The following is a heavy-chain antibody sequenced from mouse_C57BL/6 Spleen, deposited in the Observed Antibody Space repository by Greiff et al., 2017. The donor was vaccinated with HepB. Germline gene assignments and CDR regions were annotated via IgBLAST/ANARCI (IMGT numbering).Heavy chain of an antibody. D-gene: IGHD1-1*01. CDR2: IYPGNSDT. J-gene: IGHJ2*01. Sequence: EVKLVESGTVLARPGASVKMSCKTSGYTFTSYWMHWVKQRPGQGLEWIGAIYPGNSDTSYNQKFKGKAKLTAVTSASTAYMELSSLTNEDSAVYYCTKGITTVVATDYWGQGTTLTVSS. CDR3: TKGITTVVATDY. V-gene: IGHV1-5*01. CDR1: GYTFTSYW.